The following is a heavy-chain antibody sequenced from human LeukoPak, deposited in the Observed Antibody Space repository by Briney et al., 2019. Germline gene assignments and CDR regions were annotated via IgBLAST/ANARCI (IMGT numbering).Heavy chain of an antibody. J-gene: IGHJ2*01. CDR2: ITGSGGST. CDR1: VFRFATMG. Sequence: GGSLNPPGQPAVFRFATMGRGWFCQAPGKGLAWVSSITGSGGSTRVDSVKDRFTISRDNSKKPLYLQMNSLGAQREVGKFRREKLFGGERFSWHFDLWGRGTLVTVSS. CDR3: REKLFGGERFSWHFDL. D-gene: IGHD3-10*02. V-gene: IGHV3-23*01.